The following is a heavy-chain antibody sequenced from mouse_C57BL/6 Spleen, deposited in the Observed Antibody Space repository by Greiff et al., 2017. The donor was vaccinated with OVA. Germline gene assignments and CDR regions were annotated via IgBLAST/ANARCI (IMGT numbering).Heavy chain of an antibody. Sequence: EVMLVESGEGLVKPGGSLKLSCAASGFTFSSYAMSWVRQTPEKRLEWVAYISSGGDYIYYADTVKGRFTISRDNARNTLYLQMSSLKSEDTAMYYCTRGDGYPLYFDVWGTGTTVTVSS. D-gene: IGHD2-3*01. V-gene: IGHV5-9-1*02. CDR1: GFTFSSYA. J-gene: IGHJ1*03. CDR2: ISSGGDYI. CDR3: TRGDGYPLYFDV.